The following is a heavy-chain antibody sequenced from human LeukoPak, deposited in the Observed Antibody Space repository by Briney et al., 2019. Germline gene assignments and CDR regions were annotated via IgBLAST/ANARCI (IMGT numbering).Heavy chain of an antibody. Sequence: PGGSLRLSCAASGFTFSSYSMNWVRQALGKGLEWVSSISSSSSYIYYADSVKGRFTISRDNAKNSLYLQMNSLRAEDTAVYYCARENYYDSSGLPDFDYWGQGTLVTVSS. J-gene: IGHJ4*02. CDR3: ARENYYDSSGLPDFDY. V-gene: IGHV3-21*01. D-gene: IGHD3-22*01. CDR1: GFTFSSYS. CDR2: ISSSSSYI.